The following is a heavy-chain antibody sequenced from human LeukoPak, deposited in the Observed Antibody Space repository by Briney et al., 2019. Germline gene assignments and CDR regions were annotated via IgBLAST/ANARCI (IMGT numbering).Heavy chain of an antibody. J-gene: IGHJ3*02. V-gene: IGHV4-34*01. CDR2: INHSGST. Sequence: SETLSLTCAVYGGSFSGYYWSWIRQPPGKGLEWIGEINHSGSTNYNPSLKSRVTISVDTSKNQFSLKLSSVTAADTAVYYCARRITTVRGGRIDIWGQGTMVTVSS. CDR3: ARRITTVRGGRIDI. D-gene: IGHD3-10*01. CDR1: GGSFSGYY.